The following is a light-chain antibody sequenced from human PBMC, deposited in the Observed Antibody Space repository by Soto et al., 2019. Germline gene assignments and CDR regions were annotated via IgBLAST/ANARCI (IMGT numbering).Light chain of an antibody. V-gene: IGKV3-11*01. CDR1: QSVSSSY. J-gene: IGKJ5*01. Sequence: EIVLTQSPGTLSLSPGERATLSCRASQSVSSSYLAWYQQKPSQAPRLVIFDASNRANGVPARFGGSGSGTDFTLTINSLEPEDFAVYYCQQRNVWPPITFGQGTRLEIK. CDR2: DAS. CDR3: QQRNVWPPIT.